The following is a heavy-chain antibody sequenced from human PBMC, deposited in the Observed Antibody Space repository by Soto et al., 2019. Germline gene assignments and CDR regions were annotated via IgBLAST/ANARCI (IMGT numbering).Heavy chain of an antibody. D-gene: IGHD1-26*01. J-gene: IGHJ4*02. V-gene: IGHV1-3*01. Sequence: QVQLVQSGAEVKKPGASVKVSCKASGYTFTSYAMHLVRQAPGQRLEWMGWINAGNGNTKYSQKFQGRVTITRDTTASTAYMERSSLRSEDTAVYYCARGLGLYYFDYWGQGTLVTVSS. CDR2: INAGNGNT. CDR1: GYTFTSYA. CDR3: ARGLGLYYFDY.